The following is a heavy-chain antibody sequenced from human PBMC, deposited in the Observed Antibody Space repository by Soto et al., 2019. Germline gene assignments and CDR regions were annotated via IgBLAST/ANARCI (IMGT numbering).Heavy chain of an antibody. CDR3: AKDPPRGVQLVVGDF. CDR1: GYSFTDFY. D-gene: IGHD3-10*01. V-gene: IGHV1-2*02. CDR2: INPNTGDT. J-gene: IGHJ4*02. Sequence: QVHLVQSGAEVKKPGVSVKVSCKASGYSFTDFYMHWVRQAPGQGLEWLGWINPNTGDTDYAQIFQGRVSLTRDTSTSTAYMEMTRLTSDDTAVYYCAKDPPRGVQLVVGDFWGQGTLVTVSS.